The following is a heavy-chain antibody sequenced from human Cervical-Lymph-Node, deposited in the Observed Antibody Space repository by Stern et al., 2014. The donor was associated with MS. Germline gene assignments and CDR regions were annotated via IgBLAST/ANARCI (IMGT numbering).Heavy chain of an antibody. CDR1: GGSISSYY. J-gene: IGHJ6*02. D-gene: IGHD6-13*01. Sequence: QVQLQESGPGLVKPSETLSLTCTVSGGSISSYYWSWIRQPPGKGLEWIGYIYYSGSTNYNPSLKSRVTISVDTSKNQFSLKLSSVTAADTAVYYCARGKSSSWTTPFDYYYGMDVWGQGTTVTVSS. CDR2: IYYSGST. CDR3: ARGKSSSWTTPFDYYYGMDV. V-gene: IGHV4-59*01.